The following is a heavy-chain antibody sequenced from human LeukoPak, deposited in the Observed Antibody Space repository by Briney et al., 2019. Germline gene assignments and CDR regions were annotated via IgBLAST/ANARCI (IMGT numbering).Heavy chain of an antibody. J-gene: IGHJ4*02. V-gene: IGHV3-7*01. CDR1: GLTFSRCW. Sequence: GGSLRLSCAASGLTFSRCWRSWVRQAPGKGLEGVADINQDGSGKYYVDSVKGRFTVSRDNAKNSLYLQMNSLRAEDTAVYYCARDPDHGALDYWGQGTPVTVSS. CDR3: ARDPDHGALDY. CDR2: INQDGSGK. D-gene: IGHD4-17*01.